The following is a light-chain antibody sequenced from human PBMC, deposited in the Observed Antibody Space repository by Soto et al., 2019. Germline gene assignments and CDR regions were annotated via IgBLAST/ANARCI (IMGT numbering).Light chain of an antibody. V-gene: IGKV4-1*01. CDR3: HQHYSTPIT. CDR1: QSLLSSADNLNY. J-gene: IGKJ5*01. CDR2: WAS. Sequence: DIVLTQSPDSLAVSLAERATINCKSSQSLLSSADNLNYLAWFQQKPGQPPKLLIYWASTRESGVPDRFSGSGSGTDFSPTITSLQAEDVATYYCHQHYSTPITFGQGTRLEIK.